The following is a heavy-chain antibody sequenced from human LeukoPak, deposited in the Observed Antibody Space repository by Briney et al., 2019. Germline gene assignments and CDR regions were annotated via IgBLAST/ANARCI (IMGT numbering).Heavy chain of an antibody. CDR2: IYYSGST. J-gene: IGHJ5*02. CDR3: ARSPLQLWKSWFDP. D-gene: IGHD5-18*01. CDR1: GGSISSGDYY. V-gene: IGHV4-30-4*08. Sequence: PSETLSLTCTVSGGSISSGDYYWSWIRQPPGKGLEWIGYIYYSGSTYYNPSLKSRVTISVDTSKNQFSLKLSSVTAADTAVYYCARSPLQLWKSWFDPWGQGTLVTVSS.